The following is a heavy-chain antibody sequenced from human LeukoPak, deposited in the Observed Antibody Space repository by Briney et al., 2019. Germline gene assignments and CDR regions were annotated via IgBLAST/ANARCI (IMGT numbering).Heavy chain of an antibody. CDR3: ASGIEIAVAGTNDAFDI. J-gene: IGHJ3*02. CDR2: INPNSGGT. Sequence: ASVKVSCKASGYTFTGYYMHWVRQAPGQGLEWMGWINPNSGGTNYAQKFQGRVTMTRDTSISTAYMELSRLRSDDTAVYYCASGIEIAVAGTNDAFDIWGQGTMVTVSS. CDR1: GYTFTGYY. D-gene: IGHD6-19*01. V-gene: IGHV1-2*02.